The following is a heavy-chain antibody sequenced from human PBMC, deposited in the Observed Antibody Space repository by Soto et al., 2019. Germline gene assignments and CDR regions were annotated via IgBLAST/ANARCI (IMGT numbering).Heavy chain of an antibody. CDR1: AFTFSNYW. V-gene: IGHV3-74*01. CDR2: INGDGSST. Sequence: GGSLRLSCAASAFTFSNYWMHWVRQAPGKGLVWVSRINGDGSSTIYADSVKGRFTISRDNAKNTLYLQMNSLGAEDTAVYYCARDDYVLRFDPWGQGTLVTVSS. J-gene: IGHJ5*02. D-gene: IGHD3-10*02. CDR3: ARDDYVLRFDP.